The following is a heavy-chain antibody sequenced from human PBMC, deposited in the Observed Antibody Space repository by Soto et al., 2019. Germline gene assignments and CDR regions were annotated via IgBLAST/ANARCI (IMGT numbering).Heavy chain of an antibody. J-gene: IGHJ4*02. Sequence: SETLSLTCTVSGASISSSYWSWIRQSPERGLEWIAYVYHTGATNYNPSLKSRVTISLDTSKGQFSLNLTSLTTADTAVYFCARGGNRYSNVASGVGGFDFWGQGSMVTVSS. CDR1: GASISSSY. D-gene: IGHD5-12*01. CDR3: ARGGNRYSNVASGVGGFDF. CDR2: VYHTGAT. V-gene: IGHV4-59*01.